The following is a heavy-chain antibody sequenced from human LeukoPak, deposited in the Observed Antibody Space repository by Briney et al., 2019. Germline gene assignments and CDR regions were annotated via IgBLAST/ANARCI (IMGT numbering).Heavy chain of an antibody. CDR1: GFTFSDYY. J-gene: IGHJ2*01. Sequence: GGSLRLSCAASGFTFSDYYMSWIRQAPGKGLEWVSAIGSGGGSTYYADSVKGRFTISRDNSKSTLYLQMNSLRAEDTAVYYCARAARGFWYFDLWGRGTLVTVSS. CDR3: ARAARGFWYFDL. CDR2: IGSGGGST. D-gene: IGHD3-10*01. V-gene: IGHV3-11*04.